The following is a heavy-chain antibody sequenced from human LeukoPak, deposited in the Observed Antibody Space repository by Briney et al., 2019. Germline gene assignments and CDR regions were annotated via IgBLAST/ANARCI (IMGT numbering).Heavy chain of an antibody. J-gene: IGHJ4*02. CDR1: GYTFTGCY. CDR3: ARRLVGAPYFFDY. Sequence: GASVKVSCKASGYTFTGCYMHWVRQVPGQGLEWMGWVNTKIEATHYPPKFQGRVTMTSDTSINTVYMEMSSLTSDDSGLYYCARRLVGAPYFFDYWGQGALVTVSS. CDR2: VNTKIEAT. V-gene: IGHV1-2*02. D-gene: IGHD1-26*01.